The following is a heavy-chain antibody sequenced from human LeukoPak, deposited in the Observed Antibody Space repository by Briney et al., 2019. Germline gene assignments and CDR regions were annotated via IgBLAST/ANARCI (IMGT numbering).Heavy chain of an antibody. CDR3: ARLYFSRNVFIPARWDY. Sequence: SETLSLTCAVYGGSFSGYYWSWIRQPPGKGLEWIGEINRSGSTNYNPSLKSRVTISVDTSKNQFSLRLSSVTAADTAVYYCARLYFSRNVFIPARWDYWGQGTLVTVSS. V-gene: IGHV4-34*01. CDR2: INRSGST. J-gene: IGHJ4*02. CDR1: GGSFSGYY. D-gene: IGHD3-3*01.